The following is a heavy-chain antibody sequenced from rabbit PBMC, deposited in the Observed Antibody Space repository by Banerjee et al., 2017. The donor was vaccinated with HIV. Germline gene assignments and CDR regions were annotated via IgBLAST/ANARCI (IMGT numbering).Heavy chain of an antibody. Sequence: QSLEESGGDLVKPGASLTLTCTASGFSFSSSYYMCWVRQAPGKGLEWIGCINTGSSSAYYASWAKGRFTISKTSSTTVTLQMTSLTAADTATYFCARGYAGSSYRYSLWGQGTLVTVS. V-gene: IGHV1S40*01. CDR3: ARGYAGSSYRYSL. J-gene: IGHJ3*01. D-gene: IGHD8-1*01. CDR1: GFSFSSSYY. CDR2: INTGSSSA.